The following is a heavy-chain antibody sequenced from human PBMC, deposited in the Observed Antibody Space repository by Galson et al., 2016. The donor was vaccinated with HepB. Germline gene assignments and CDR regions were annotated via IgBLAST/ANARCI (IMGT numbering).Heavy chain of an antibody. V-gene: IGHV2-5*02. CDR1: GFSLSTSGVG. Sequence: PALVKPTQTLTLTCTFSGFSLSTSGVGVGWIRQPPGKALEWLALIYWDDDKRYSPSLKRRLTVTKDTSKNLMVLTMSNMNPVAPATLYCAHSENGDFVDYWGQGALVIVSS. J-gene: IGHJ4*02. D-gene: IGHD4-17*01. CDR2: IYWDDDK. CDR3: AHSENGDFVDY.